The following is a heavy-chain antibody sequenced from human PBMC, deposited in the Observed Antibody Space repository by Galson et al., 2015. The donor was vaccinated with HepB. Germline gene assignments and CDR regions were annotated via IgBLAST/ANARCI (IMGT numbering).Heavy chain of an antibody. V-gene: IGHV3-21*01. CDR1: TFTFSDDN. Sequence: SLRLSCAASTFTFSDDNMNWVRQAPGKGLEWVSSISSSGSYIKYADSVKGRFTISRDNVKNSLFLQMNSLRAEDTALYYCAREQYDNVLGYHGLDVWGQGTTVIVSS. D-gene: IGHD3-16*01. J-gene: IGHJ6*02. CDR3: AREQYDNVLGYHGLDV. CDR2: ISSSGSYI.